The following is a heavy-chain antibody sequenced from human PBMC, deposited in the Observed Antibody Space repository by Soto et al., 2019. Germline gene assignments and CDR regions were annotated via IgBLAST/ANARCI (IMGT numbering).Heavy chain of an antibody. Sequence: PSETLSLTSAVSGGSISSSTWWRWVRQPAGKELEWNGEIYHSGSTNYNPSPKSRVTISVDKSKNQYSLKLSSVTAADTAVYYCARWGYCTNGECYYRLAVCGQGTTVTGSS. D-gene: IGHD2-8*01. CDR3: ARWGYCTNGECYYRLAV. CDR1: GGSISSSTW. V-gene: IGHV4-4*02. CDR2: IYHSGST. J-gene: IGHJ6*02.